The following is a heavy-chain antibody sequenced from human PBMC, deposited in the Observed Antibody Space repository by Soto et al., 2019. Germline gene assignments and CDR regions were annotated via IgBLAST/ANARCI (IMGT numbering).Heavy chain of an antibody. V-gene: IGHV1-3*04. CDR1: GYSFTTYV. CDR3: ARPYSNSWSTYFDY. Sequence: ASLKVSCKTSGYSFTTYVMHWVRQAPGQRLEWMGWINTSNGDTKYSQQFQGRVTIARDTSASTTYMELSSLRSEATAVYYCARPYSNSWSTYFDYWGQGTLVTVSS. CDR2: INTSNGDT. J-gene: IGHJ4*02. D-gene: IGHD6-13*01.